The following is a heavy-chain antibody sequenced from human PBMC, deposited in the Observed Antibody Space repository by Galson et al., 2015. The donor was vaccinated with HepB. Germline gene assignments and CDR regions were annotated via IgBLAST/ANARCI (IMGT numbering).Heavy chain of an antibody. D-gene: IGHD3-3*01. Sequence: SCKGSGFTFIGYNIHWVRQAPGQGLEWLGRINPYGGATTYAHKFQGRLTLTRATSTNTAYLELTSLNPDDSAIHYCARDLRPTNFGVFTLDYWGQGSLVTVSS. V-gene: IGHV1-2*06. CDR2: INPYGGAT. CDR1: GFTFIGYN. J-gene: IGHJ4*02. CDR3: ARDLRPTNFGVFTLDY.